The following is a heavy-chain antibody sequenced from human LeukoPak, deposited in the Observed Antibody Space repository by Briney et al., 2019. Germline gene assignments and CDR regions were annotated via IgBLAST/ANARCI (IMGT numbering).Heavy chain of an antibody. Sequence: SETLSLTCTVSGGSISAYDWSWIRQPPGKGLEWIGNIYDSQISRYNPSLKSRVTISLDTSQNQLSLDLSSVTAADTAVYYCARHSLVFYGSGSYFLNSMDVWGQGTTVTVSS. CDR2: IYDSQIS. CDR1: GGSISAYD. J-gene: IGHJ6*02. V-gene: IGHV4-59*08. CDR3: ARHSLVFYGSGSYFLNSMDV. D-gene: IGHD3-10*01.